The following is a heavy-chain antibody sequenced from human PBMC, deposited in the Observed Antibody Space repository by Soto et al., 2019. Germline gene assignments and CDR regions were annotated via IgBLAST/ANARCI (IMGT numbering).Heavy chain of an antibody. V-gene: IGHV3-48*03. CDR1: GFTFSSYE. Sequence: PGGSLRLSCAASGFTFSSYEMNWVRQAPGKGLEWVSYISSSGSTIYYADSVKGRFTISRDNAKNSLYLQMNRLRAEDPAVYYCARDDVEQQLVASSYYYGMDVWGQGTTVTVSS. CDR2: ISSSGSTI. D-gene: IGHD6-13*01. CDR3: ARDDVEQQLVASSYYYGMDV. J-gene: IGHJ6*02.